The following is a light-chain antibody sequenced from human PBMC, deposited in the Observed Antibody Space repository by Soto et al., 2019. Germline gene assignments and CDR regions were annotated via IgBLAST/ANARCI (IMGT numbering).Light chain of an antibody. CDR1: QSVSNN. CDR2: GAS. J-gene: IGKJ2*01. V-gene: IGKV3-15*01. Sequence: EVVLTQSPVTLAVSPGERATLSCRASQSVSNNLAWYQQKPGQAPRLLIYGASTRATGIPARFSGSGSGTEFTLTISRLQSEEFAVPYCPQYNNWYTLGQRTKLEIK. CDR3: PQYNNWYT.